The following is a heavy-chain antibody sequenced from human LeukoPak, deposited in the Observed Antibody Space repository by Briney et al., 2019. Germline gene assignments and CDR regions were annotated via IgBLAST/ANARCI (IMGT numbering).Heavy chain of an antibody. CDR3: AKDYGDNPIDY. V-gene: IGHV3-23*01. J-gene: IGHJ4*02. CDR1: GFTFSNYA. Sequence: LPGGSLRLSCAASGFTFSNYAMSWVRQAPGKGLEWVSAIIGSGGTTYYADSVKGRFTISRDNSKNTLNLQMNSLRAEDTAVYYCAKDYGDNPIDYWGQGTLVTVSS. CDR2: IIGSGGTT. D-gene: IGHD4-23*01.